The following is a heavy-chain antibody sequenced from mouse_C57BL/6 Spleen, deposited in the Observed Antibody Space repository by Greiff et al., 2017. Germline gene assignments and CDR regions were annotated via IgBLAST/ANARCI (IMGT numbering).Heavy chain of an antibody. Sequence: EVKVMESGGGLVKPGGSLKLSCAASGFTFSSYAMSWVRQTPEKRLEWVATISDGGSYTYYPDNVKGRFTIYRDNAKNNLYLQMSHLKSEDTAMYYCARGYYGSSFDYWGKGTTLTVSS. V-gene: IGHV5-4*03. CDR3: ARGYYGSSFDY. CDR2: ISDGGSYT. J-gene: IGHJ2*01. CDR1: GFTFSSYA. D-gene: IGHD1-1*01.